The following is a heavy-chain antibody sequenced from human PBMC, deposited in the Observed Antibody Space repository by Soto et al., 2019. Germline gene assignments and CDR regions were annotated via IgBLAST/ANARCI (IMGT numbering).Heavy chain of an antibody. CDR2: IVPKFGTT. Sequence: SVKVSCKTSGGTFSTHVIGWVRQAPGQGLEWMGGIVPKFGTTNYAHKFKGRVKITADESTSTAYMEVSSLTSEDTAVYYCVRGGSDNSGWYIWFDPWGQGTLVTVS. J-gene: IGHJ5*02. CDR3: VRGGSDNSGWYIWFDP. D-gene: IGHD6-19*01. V-gene: IGHV1-69*13. CDR1: GGTFSTHV.